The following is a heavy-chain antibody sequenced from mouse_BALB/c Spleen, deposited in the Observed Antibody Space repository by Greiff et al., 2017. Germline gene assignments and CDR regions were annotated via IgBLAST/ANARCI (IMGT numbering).Heavy chain of an antibody. J-gene: IGHJ2*01. CDR2: ISSGSSTI. Sequence: EVKLVESGGGLVQPGGSRKLSCAASGFTFSSFGMHWVRQAPEKGLEWVAYISSGSSTIYYADTVKGRFTISRDNPKNTLFLQMTSLRSEDTAMYYCARDAPYYFDYWGQGTTLTVSS. CDR1: GFTFSSFG. CDR3: ARDAPYYFDY. V-gene: IGHV5-17*02.